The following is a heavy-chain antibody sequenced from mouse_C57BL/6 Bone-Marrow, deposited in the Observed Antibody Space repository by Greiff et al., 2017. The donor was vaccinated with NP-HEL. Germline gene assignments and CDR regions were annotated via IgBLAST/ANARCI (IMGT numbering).Heavy chain of an antibody. D-gene: IGHD1-1*01. Sequence: VQGVESGPGLVQPSQSLSITCTVSGFSLTSYGVHWVRQSPGKGLEWLGVIWSGGSTDYNAAFISRLSISKDNSKSQVFFKMNSLQADDTAIYYCARRGGTTVVDYWYFDVWGTGTTVTVSS. V-gene: IGHV2-2*01. CDR2: IWSGGST. J-gene: IGHJ1*03. CDR1: GFSLTSYG. CDR3: ARRGGTTVVDYWYFDV.